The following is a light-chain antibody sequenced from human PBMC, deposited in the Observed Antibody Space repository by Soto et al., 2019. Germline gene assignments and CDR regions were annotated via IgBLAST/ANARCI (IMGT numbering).Light chain of an antibody. Sequence: EIVLTQSPGTLSLYPGESATLSCRASQSVTSSYIAWYQQKPGQAPRLLIYRASTRATGIPDRFSGSGSGTDFTLIISRLEPEDFAVYHCQQYGSSPWTFGQATKVEIK. J-gene: IGKJ1*01. CDR2: RAS. CDR1: QSVTSSY. V-gene: IGKV3-20*01. CDR3: QQYGSSPWT.